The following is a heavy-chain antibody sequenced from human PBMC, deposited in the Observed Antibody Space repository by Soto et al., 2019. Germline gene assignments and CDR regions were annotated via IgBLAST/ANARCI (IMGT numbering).Heavy chain of an antibody. CDR3: ARELASYNDY. CDR1: GFTFSGYW. V-gene: IGHV3-74*01. Sequence: EVQLVESGGGLVQPGGSLRLSCAASGFTFSGYWMHWVRQAPGKGLVWVSRIDGDGSRTNFADSVKGRFTISRDNAKNTLCLQMNSLRAEDTAVYFCARELASYNDYWGQGTLVTVSS. J-gene: IGHJ4*02. D-gene: IGHD1-1*01. CDR2: IDGDGSRT.